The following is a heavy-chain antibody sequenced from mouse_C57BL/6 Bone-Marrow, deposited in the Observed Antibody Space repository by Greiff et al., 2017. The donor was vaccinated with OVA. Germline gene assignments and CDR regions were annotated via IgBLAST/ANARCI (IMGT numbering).Heavy chain of an antibody. V-gene: IGHV5-4*01. Sequence: EVQRVESGGGLVKPGGSLKLSCAASGFTFSSYAMSWVRQTPEKRLEWVATISDGGSYTYYPDNVKGRFTISRDNAKNNLYLQMSHLKSEDTAMYYCARDPHYYGSSGFAYWGQGTLVTVSA. CDR3: ARDPHYYGSSGFAY. CDR1: GFTFSSYA. J-gene: IGHJ3*01. D-gene: IGHD1-1*01. CDR2: ISDGGSYT.